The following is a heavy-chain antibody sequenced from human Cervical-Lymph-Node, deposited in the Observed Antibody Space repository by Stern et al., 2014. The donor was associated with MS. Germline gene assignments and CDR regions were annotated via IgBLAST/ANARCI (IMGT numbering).Heavy chain of an antibody. Sequence: EQLVESGSEVRKAGSSVNVTCKASGGTFRSFAVNWVRQAPGQGLEWVGGIIPVFGTPTYAQKFQGRVTIISDESTNTVYVELSSLTTDDTATYFCASAHPATRRGYKGMNVWGQGTTIAVSS. J-gene: IGHJ6*02. D-gene: IGHD2-2*01. V-gene: IGHV1-69*01. CDR2: IIPVFGTP. CDR1: GGTFRSFA. CDR3: ASAHPATRRGYKGMNV.